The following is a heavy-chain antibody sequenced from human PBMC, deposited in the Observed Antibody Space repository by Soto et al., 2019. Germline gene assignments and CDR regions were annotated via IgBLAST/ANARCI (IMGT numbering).Heavy chain of an antibody. J-gene: IGHJ4*02. CDR2: INHSGST. Sequence: QVQLQQWGAGLLKPSETLSLTCAVYGRSFSGYYWSWIRQPPGKGLEWIGEINHSGSTNYNPSLTRRVTISVDTSQHQFSLNLSSVTAADTAVYYCARAYGGNSGVFDYWGQGTLVTVSS. V-gene: IGHV4-34*01. D-gene: IGHD4-17*01. CDR1: GRSFSGYY. CDR3: ARAYGGNSGVFDY.